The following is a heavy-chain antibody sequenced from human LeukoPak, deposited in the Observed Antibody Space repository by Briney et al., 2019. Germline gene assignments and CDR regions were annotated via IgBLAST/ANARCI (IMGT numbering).Heavy chain of an antibody. CDR3: AKGSSGSYYSHFDY. CDR1: GFSFSSYA. D-gene: IGHD3-10*01. Sequence: GGSLRLSCAASGFSFSSYAMNWVRQAPGKGLEWVSLISGSGDSTYYADSVRGRSTISRDNSKNTLYLQMNSLRAEDTAVYYCAKGSSGSYYSHFDYWGQGTLVTVSS. V-gene: IGHV3-23*01. CDR2: ISGSGDST. J-gene: IGHJ4*02.